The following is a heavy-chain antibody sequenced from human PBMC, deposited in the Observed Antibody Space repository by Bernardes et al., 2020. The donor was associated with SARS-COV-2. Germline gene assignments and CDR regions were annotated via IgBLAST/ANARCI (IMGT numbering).Heavy chain of an antibody. CDR2: IYYSGGT. Sequence: SQSLSPTCTVSGGSISSSSSYWGWIPQPTGKGLEWIGSIYYSGGTYYNPSLKRRATISGDTSKNQFSLKLSSVTAADTAVYYCARQVRQQLVRHQFDNWGQGTLVTGSS. CDR1: GGSISSSSSY. D-gene: IGHD6-13*01. J-gene: IGHJ4*02. V-gene: IGHV4-39*01. CDR3: ARQVRQQLVRHQFDN.